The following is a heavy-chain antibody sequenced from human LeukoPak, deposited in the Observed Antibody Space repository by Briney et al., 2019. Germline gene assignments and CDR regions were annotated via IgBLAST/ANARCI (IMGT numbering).Heavy chain of an antibody. CDR1: GFTFSSYW. CDR3: AKDIGLSIAAAGYFDY. CDR2: IKQDGSEK. V-gene: IGHV3-7*03. D-gene: IGHD6-13*01. Sequence: GGSLRLSCAASGFTFSSYWMSWVRQAPGKGLEWVANIKQDGSEKYYVDSVKGRFTISRDNAKNSLYLQMNSLRTEDTALYYCAKDIGLSIAAAGYFDYWGQGTLVTVSS. J-gene: IGHJ4*02.